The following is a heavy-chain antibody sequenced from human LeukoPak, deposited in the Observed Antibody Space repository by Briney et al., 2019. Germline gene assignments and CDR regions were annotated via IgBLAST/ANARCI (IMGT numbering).Heavy chain of an antibody. V-gene: IGHV4-59*08. J-gene: IGHJ4*02. Sequence: SETLSLTCTVSGGSISSYYWSWIRQPPGKGLEWIGYIYYSGSTNYNPSLNSRITISINTSKNQFSLKLSSVTAADTAVYFCATGNWNYDYWGQGTLVTASS. D-gene: IGHD1-7*01. CDR2: IYYSGST. CDR3: ATGNWNYDY. CDR1: GGSISSYY.